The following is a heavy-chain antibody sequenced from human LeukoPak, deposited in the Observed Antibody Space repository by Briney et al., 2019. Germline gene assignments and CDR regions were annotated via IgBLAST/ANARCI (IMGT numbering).Heavy chain of an antibody. V-gene: IGHV3-30*04. D-gene: IGHD3-3*01. Sequence: PGGSLRLSCAAHRLTFRRNAMHWVRQPPGRGLEWVAVISYDGGQKFYADSVKGRFTISRDNSKNTLYLQINSLKPEGTADYYRGRAFVAILGRRPPDFWGQGTLVTVSS. CDR3: GRAFVAILGRRPPDF. CDR2: ISYDGGQK. CDR1: RLTFRRNA. J-gene: IGHJ4*02.